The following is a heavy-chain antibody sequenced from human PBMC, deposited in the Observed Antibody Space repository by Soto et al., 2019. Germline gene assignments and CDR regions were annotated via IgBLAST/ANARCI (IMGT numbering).Heavy chain of an antibody. D-gene: IGHD2-2*01. CDR2: IKQDGSEK. J-gene: IGHJ4*02. Sequence: GGSLRLSCAASGFTFSGYWMSWVRQSPGKGLEWVANIKQDGSEKYYVDSVKGRFTISRDNAKNSLYLLMNSLRAEDTAVYYCAKNNRYCSSTNCFVFDYWGQGTLVTVS. CDR1: GFTFSGYW. CDR3: AKNNRYCSSTNCFVFDY. V-gene: IGHV3-7*01.